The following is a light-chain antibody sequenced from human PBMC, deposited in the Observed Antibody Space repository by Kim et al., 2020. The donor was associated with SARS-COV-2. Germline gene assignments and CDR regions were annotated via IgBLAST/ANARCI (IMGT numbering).Light chain of an antibody. CDR1: QSVGTT. J-gene: IGKJ2*01. CDR3: QQHNNWPYT. V-gene: IGKV3-15*01. Sequence: GSPWERATLPCRASQSVGTTLVWYQQKAGQAPRLLIYAASAGATGVPARFSGSGSGTEFTLTISSPQPEDSAVYYCQQHNNWPYTLGQGTKLEI. CDR2: AAS.